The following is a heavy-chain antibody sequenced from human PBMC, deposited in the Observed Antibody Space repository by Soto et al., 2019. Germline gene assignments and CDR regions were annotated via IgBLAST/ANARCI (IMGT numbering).Heavy chain of an antibody. J-gene: IGHJ4*02. V-gene: IGHV1-2*02. Sequence: GAAVKVPCKAPGYTVTDYYIHWVRQAPGQGLEWMGWINPNSGATKYAEKLQGRVTMTRDRSINTTYMELSRLTSADTALYYCARINDFLTGYSFDHWGQGTLVTV. D-gene: IGHD3-9*01. CDR3: ARINDFLTGYSFDH. CDR2: INPNSGAT. CDR1: GYTVTDYY.